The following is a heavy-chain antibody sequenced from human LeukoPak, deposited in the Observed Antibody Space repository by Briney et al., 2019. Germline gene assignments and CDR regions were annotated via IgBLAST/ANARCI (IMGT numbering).Heavy chain of an antibody. CDR3: AKAHSSGYYNDAFDI. D-gene: IGHD3-22*01. CDR2: ISSSSSTI. CDR1: GFTFSSYS. J-gene: IGHJ3*02. Sequence: QPGGSLRLSCAASGFTFSSYSMNWVRQAPGKGLEWVSYISSSSSTIYYADSVKGRFTISRDNAKNSLYLQMNSLRAEDMALYYCAKAHSSGYYNDAFDIWGQGTMVTVSS. V-gene: IGHV3-48*04.